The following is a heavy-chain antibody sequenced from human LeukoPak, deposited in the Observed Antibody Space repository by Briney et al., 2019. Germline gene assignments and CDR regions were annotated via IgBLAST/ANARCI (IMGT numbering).Heavy chain of an antibody. V-gene: IGHV4-30-2*01. J-gene: IGHJ4*02. D-gene: IGHD6-13*01. CDR1: GGSISSGGYY. Sequence: SETLSLTCTVSGGSISSGGYYWSWIRQPPGKGLEWIGYIYHSGSTYYNPSLESRVTISVDRSKNQFSLKLSSVTAADTAVYYCAREGSSSWYIDYWGQGTLVTVSS. CDR3: AREGSSSWYIDY. CDR2: IYHSGST.